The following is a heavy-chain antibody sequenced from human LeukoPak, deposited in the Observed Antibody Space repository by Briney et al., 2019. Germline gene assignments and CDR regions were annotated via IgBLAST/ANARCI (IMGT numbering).Heavy chain of an antibody. CDR1: GFTFSSYG. D-gene: IGHD3-16*01. Sequence: GGSLRLSCAASGFTFSSYGMHWVRQAPGKGPEWVAFIRYDGSNKYYADSVKGRFTISRDNSKNTLYLQMNSLRAEDTAVYYCAKDRDDYVGRYFDYWGQGTLVTVSS. CDR3: AKDRDDYVGRYFDY. CDR2: IRYDGSNK. V-gene: IGHV3-30*02. J-gene: IGHJ4*02.